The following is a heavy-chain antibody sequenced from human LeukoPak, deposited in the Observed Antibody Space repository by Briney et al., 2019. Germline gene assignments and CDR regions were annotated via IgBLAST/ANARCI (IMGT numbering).Heavy chain of an antibody. CDR2: IWYDGSNK. CDR1: GFTFSSYG. D-gene: IGHD5-12*01. V-gene: IGHV3-33*01. CDR3: ARDPARVATITDY. Sequence: GRSLRLSCAASGFTFSSYGMHWVRQAPGKGLEWVAVIWYDGSNKYYADSVKGRFTISRDNAKNSLYLQMNSLRAEDTAVYYCARDPARVATITDYWGEGTLVTVSS. J-gene: IGHJ4*02.